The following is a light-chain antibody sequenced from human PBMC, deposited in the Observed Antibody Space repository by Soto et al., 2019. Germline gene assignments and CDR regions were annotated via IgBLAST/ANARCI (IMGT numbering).Light chain of an antibody. V-gene: IGLV2-23*01. Sequence: QSALTQPASVSGSPGQSITISCTGTSSDVGNYNLVSWYQQHPGKAPKLMIYEGSKRPSGVSNRFSGSKSGNTASLTISGLQAEDEADYYCCSYAGSSTYVFGTGTKLT. CDR2: EGS. CDR3: CSYAGSSTYV. CDR1: SSDVGNYNL. J-gene: IGLJ1*01.